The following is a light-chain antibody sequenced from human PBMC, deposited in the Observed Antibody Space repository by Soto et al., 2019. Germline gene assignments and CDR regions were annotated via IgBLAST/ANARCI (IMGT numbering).Light chain of an antibody. V-gene: IGKV1-39*01. Sequence: DIQMTQSPSSLSASVGDRVTITCRASQTIIRYLNWYQQKPGRAPHLLIYAASTLQSGVPSRFSGSGSGTEFTLTSSSLQPEDFATYYCQQSYSTLFTFGPGNKVEIK. CDR2: AAS. CDR3: QQSYSTLFT. J-gene: IGKJ3*01. CDR1: QTIIRY.